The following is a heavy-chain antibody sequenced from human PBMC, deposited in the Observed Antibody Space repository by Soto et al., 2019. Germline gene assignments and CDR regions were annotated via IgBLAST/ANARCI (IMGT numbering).Heavy chain of an antibody. Sequence: SVKVSCKASGGTFSSYAISWVRQAPGQGLEWMGGIMPIFGTANYAQKFQGRVTITADKSTSTAYMELSSLRSEDAAVYYCVMKNGVDLTNHFDYCGQGTRVTVSS. J-gene: IGHJ4*02. V-gene: IGHV1-69*06. CDR1: GGTFSSYA. CDR2: IMPIFGTA. D-gene: IGHD2-8*01. CDR3: VMKNGVDLTNHFDY.